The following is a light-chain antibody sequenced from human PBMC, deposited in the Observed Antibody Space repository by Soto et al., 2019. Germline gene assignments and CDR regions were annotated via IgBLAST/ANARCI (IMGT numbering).Light chain of an antibody. CDR2: GAS. CDR3: QQHGTSPRT. J-gene: IGKJ1*01. Sequence: EIVLTQSPGTLSLSPRERATLSCMASQSVSNNYLAWYQQKPGQAPRLLIYGASNRATGIPDRFSGSGSGTDFTLTISRLEPEDFAVYYCQQHGTSPRTFGHGTKVDI. CDR1: QSVSNNY. V-gene: IGKV3-20*01.